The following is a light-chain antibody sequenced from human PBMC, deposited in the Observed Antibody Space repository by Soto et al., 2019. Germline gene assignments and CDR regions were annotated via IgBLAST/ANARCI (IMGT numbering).Light chain of an antibody. CDR3: QQSYSTPLT. J-gene: IGKJ4*01. CDR2: KAS. CDR1: QSISSW. Sequence: DIQMTQSPSTLSASVGDRVTITCRASQSISSWLAWYQQKPGKAPKLLIYKASSLESGVPSRFSGSGSGTEFTLTISSLQPDDFATYYCQQSYSTPLTFGGGTRWIS. V-gene: IGKV1-5*03.